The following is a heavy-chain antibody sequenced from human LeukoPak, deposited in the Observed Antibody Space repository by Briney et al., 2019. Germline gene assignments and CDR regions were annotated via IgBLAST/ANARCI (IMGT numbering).Heavy chain of an antibody. CDR1: GFTFSNYN. V-gene: IGHV3-21*04. CDR3: AKSTWFDYFDY. J-gene: IGHJ4*02. D-gene: IGHD3-9*01. Sequence: GGSLRLSCAASGFTFSNYNMNWVHPAPAKGLDWVSSISSSSSYIYYADSVKGRLTSSRDNSENTLYLQMNRLRADDTAIYYCAKSTWFDYFDYWGQGTLVTVSS. CDR2: ISSSSSYI.